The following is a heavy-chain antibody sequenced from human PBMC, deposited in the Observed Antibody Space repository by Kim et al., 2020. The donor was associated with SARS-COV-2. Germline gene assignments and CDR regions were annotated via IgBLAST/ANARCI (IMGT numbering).Heavy chain of an antibody. D-gene: IGHD3-22*01. J-gene: IGHJ4*02. V-gene: IGHV3-23*01. Sequence: DPVKGRFTVSRDNAKNTLYLQRDSLRVEDTALYYCAKDHESSGWPTFDYWGQGVLVTVSS. CDR3: AKDHESSGWPTFDY.